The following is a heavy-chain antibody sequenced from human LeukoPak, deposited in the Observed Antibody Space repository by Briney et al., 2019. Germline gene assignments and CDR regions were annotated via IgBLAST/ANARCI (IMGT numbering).Heavy chain of an antibody. CDR1: GFTLSSYS. Sequence: PGGSLRLSCAASGFTLSSYSMNWARQAPGKGLEWVSFISSSSSTIYYAASVKGRFIISRDNAKNSLYLQMNSLRAEDTAVYYCARESWFDPWGQGTLVTVSS. V-gene: IGHV3-48*01. J-gene: IGHJ5*02. CDR2: ISSSSSTI. CDR3: ARESWFDP.